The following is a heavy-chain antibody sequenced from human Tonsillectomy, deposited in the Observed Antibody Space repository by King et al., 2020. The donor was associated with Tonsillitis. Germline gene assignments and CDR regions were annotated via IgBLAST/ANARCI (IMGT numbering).Heavy chain of an antibody. CDR2: IYYSGST. Sequence: QLQESGPGLVKPSQTLSLTCTVSGGSISSGGYYWSWIRQHPGKGLAWIGYIYYSGSTYYNPSLQSRVTISVDTSKNQFSLKLLSLTAADTAVYYCARVPTYYDILTGYATQGVDVWGQGTTVTVSS. D-gene: IGHD3-9*01. V-gene: IGHV4-31*03. CDR3: ARVPTYYDILTGYATQGVDV. CDR1: GGSISSGGYY. J-gene: IGHJ6*02.